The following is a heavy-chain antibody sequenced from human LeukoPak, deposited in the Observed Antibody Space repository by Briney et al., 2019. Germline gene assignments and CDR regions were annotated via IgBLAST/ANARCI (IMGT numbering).Heavy chain of an antibody. CDR3: VRSIDY. J-gene: IGHJ4*02. CDR1: GFTFSDYW. Sequence: GGSLRLSCVAFGFTFSDYWMAWVRQAPGKGLDWAANISPDGSATFYVDSVKGRFTISRDNTKYSLYLQMNNVGVEDTAVYYCVRSIDYWGQGTLVTVSS. CDR2: ISPDGSAT. V-gene: IGHV3-7*01.